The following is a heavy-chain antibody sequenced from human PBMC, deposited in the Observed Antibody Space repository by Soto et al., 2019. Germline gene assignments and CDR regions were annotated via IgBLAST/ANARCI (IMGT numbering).Heavy chain of an antibody. V-gene: IGHV1-69*13. D-gene: IGHD6-6*01. CDR2: IIPIFGTA. CDR1: GDTFSSYA. CDR3: ARGGSYIAASLLDY. Sequence: SVKVSCKASGDTFSSYAISWVRQAPGQGLEWMGGIIPIFGTANYAQKFQGRVTITADESTSTAYMELSSLRSEDTAVYYCARGGSYIAASLLDYWGQGTLVTVSS. J-gene: IGHJ4*02.